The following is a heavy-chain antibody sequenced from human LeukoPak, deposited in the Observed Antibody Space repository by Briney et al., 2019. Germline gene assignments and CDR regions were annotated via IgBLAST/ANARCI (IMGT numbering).Heavy chain of an antibody. D-gene: IGHD3-16*01. V-gene: IGHV1-18*01. J-gene: IGHJ4*02. Sequence: ASVKVSCKSSGYTFTTYGITWVRQAPGQGLEWMGWISTDNGDTNYTQKLQGRVTMTTDTPTSTAYMVLRSLRSDDTAVYYCAREGLGELTLDCWGQGTLVTVSS. CDR1: GYTFTTYG. CDR3: AREGLGELTLDC. CDR2: ISTDNGDT.